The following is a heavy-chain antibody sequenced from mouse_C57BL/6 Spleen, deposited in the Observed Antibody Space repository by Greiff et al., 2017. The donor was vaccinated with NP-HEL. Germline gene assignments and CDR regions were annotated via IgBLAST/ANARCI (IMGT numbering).Heavy chain of an antibody. CDR3: ARQLLFLRLDY. V-gene: IGHV5-9*01. CDR1: GFTFSSYT. Sequence: EVQVVESGGGLVKPGGSLKLSCAASGFTFSSYTMSWVRQTPEKRLEWVATISGGGGNTYYPDSVKGRVTISRDKAKNTLYLQISSLRSEDTALYYCARQLLFLRLDYWGQGTTLTVSS. D-gene: IGHD1-1*01. CDR2: ISGGGGNT. J-gene: IGHJ2*01.